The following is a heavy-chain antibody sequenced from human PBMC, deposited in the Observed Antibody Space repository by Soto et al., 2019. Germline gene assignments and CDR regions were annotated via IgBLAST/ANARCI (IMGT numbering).Heavy chain of an antibody. CDR1: GFTFASSA. Sequence: SVKVSCKASGFTFASSAVQWVRRARGQRLEWIGWIVVGSGNTDYSQKFQERVAITRDMSKSTAYMELTSLRSEDTAVYYCAASTTHSDYWGQGTQVTVSS. J-gene: IGHJ4*02. V-gene: IGHV1-58*01. D-gene: IGHD2-2*01. CDR2: IVVGSGNT. CDR3: AASTTHSDY.